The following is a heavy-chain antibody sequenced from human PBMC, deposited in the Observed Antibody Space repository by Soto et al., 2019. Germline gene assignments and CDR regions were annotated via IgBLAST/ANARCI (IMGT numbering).Heavy chain of an antibody. CDR2: INPNSGGT. D-gene: IGHD3-22*01. Sequence: ASVKVSCKASGYTFTGYYMHWVRQAPGQGLEWMGWINPNSGGTNYAQKFQGWVTMTRDTSISTAYMELSRLRSDDTAVYYCARDMYYYDSSGPHDYGMDVWGQGTTVTVSS. J-gene: IGHJ6*02. CDR3: ARDMYYYDSSGPHDYGMDV. V-gene: IGHV1-2*04. CDR1: GYTFTGYY.